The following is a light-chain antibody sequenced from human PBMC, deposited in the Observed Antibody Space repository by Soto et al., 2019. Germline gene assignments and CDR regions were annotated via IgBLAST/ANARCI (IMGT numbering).Light chain of an antibody. V-gene: IGKV3-20*01. CDR2: GAT. CDR1: QSFSSNY. J-gene: IGKJ1*01. Sequence: EIVLTQSPGTLSLSPGERATLSCRASQSFSSNYLAWYQQKPGQAPRILIYGATTRATGIPDRFSGSESGTDFTLTISRLEPEDSAVYYCQQYSSVWTFGQGNKVEIK. CDR3: QQYSSVWT.